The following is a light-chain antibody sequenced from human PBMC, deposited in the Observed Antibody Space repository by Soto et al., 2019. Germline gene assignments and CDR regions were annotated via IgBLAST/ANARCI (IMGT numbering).Light chain of an antibody. V-gene: IGLV2-14*03. CDR2: DVN. Sequence: QSALTQPASVSGSPGQSITISCTGTSSDIGAYNFVSWYQQHPGKAPKLMLYDVNIRPSGVSNHFSGSKSGNRASLTISGLQAEDEADYYCTSWTTSTTMIFGGGTKLTVL. CDR3: TSWTTSTTMI. J-gene: IGLJ2*01. CDR1: SSDIGAYNF.